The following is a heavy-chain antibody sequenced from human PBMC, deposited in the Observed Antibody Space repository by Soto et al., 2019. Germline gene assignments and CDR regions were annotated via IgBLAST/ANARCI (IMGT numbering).Heavy chain of an antibody. J-gene: IGHJ4*02. V-gene: IGHV3-72*01. CDR2: IKNKANSYTT. CDR1: GFTFSAHY. CDR3: SRVSLVGPSGGRYFDY. D-gene: IGHD1-26*01. Sequence: EVQLVESGGGLVQPGGSLRLSCAASGFTFSAHYMDWVRQAPGKGLERVGRIKNKANSYTTEYAASVEGRFTISREDSQNFLYLQMNSLKTEDTAVYYCSRVSLVGPSGGRYFDYWGQGSQVAVSS.